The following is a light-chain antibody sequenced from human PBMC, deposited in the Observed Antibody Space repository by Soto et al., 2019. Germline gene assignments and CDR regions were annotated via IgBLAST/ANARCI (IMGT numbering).Light chain of an antibody. Sequence: EIVMTQSPATLSVSPGERATLSCGASQSVSSTLAWYQQKPGHSPRLLIYGASTRATGVPARFSGSGSGTAFTLAISSLQSEDFAVYYCQQYSDWPYTFGQGTKLEIK. V-gene: IGKV3-15*01. J-gene: IGKJ2*01. CDR3: QQYSDWPYT. CDR2: GAS. CDR1: QSVSST.